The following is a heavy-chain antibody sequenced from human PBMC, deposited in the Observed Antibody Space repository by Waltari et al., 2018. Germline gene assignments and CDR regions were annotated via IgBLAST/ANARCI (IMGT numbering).Heavy chain of an antibody. CDR1: GDSVFSTSAL. J-gene: IGHJ4*02. V-gene: IGHV6-1*01. CDR3: VRGSVGKIDY. CDR2: TYFRSKWYN. D-gene: IGHD2-15*01. Sequence: QVQLQQSGPGLVKPPHTLSLTCALSGDSVFSTSALWNWIRQSPSRGLEWLGRTYFRSKWYNDYAGSVKSRITINPDTSKNQFSLQLNSVTPEDTAVYYCVRGSVGKIDYWGQGTLVTVSS.